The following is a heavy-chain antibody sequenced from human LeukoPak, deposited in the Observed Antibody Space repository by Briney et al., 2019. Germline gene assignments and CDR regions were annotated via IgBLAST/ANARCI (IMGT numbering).Heavy chain of an antibody. CDR2: IIPIFGTA. Sequence: GASVKVSCKASGYTFTGYYMHWVRQAPGQGLEWMGGIIPIFGTANYAQKFQGRVTITADESTSTAYMELSSLRSEDTAVYYCARTRVGATNFDYWGQGTLVTVSS. V-gene: IGHV1-69*13. D-gene: IGHD1-26*01. J-gene: IGHJ4*02. CDR1: GYTFTGYY. CDR3: ARTRVGATNFDY.